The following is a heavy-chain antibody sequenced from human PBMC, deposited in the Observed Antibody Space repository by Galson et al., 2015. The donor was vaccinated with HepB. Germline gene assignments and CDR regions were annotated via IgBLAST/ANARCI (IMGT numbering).Heavy chain of an antibody. V-gene: IGHV7-4-1*02. CDR2: INTNTGNP. J-gene: IGHJ3*02. D-gene: IGHD6-13*01. CDR1: GYTFTSYA. Sequence: SVKVSCKASGYTFTSYAMNWVRQAPGRGLEWMGWINTNTGNPTYAQGFTGRFVFSLDTSVSTAYLQISSLKAEDTAVYYCARVVDSSSFFVENAFDIWGQGTMVTVSS. CDR3: ARVVDSSSFFVENAFDI.